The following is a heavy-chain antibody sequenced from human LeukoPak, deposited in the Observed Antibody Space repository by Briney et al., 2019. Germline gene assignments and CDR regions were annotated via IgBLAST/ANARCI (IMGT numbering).Heavy chain of an antibody. CDR1: GFTFSSYE. CDR3: ATHYYDSKNY. D-gene: IGHD3-22*01. CDR2: ISSSGSTI. Sequence: GGSLRLSCAASGFTFSSYEMNWVRQAPGKGLEWVSYISSSGSTIYYADSVKGRFTISGDNAKNSLYLQMNSLRAEDTAVYYCATHYYDSKNYWGQGTLVTVSS. V-gene: IGHV3-48*03. J-gene: IGHJ4*02.